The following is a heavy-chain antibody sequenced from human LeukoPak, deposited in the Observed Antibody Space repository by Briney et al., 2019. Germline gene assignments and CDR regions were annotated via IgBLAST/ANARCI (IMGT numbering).Heavy chain of an antibody. CDR2: ISSSSFTI. V-gene: IGHV3-48*01. D-gene: IGHD6-6*01. CDR3: AREIGSSYYYYYYMDV. CDR1: GFTFSNYA. Sequence: PGGSLRLSCAASGFTFSNYAMNWVRQAPGKGLEWLSFISSSSFTIYYADSVKGRSTISRDDAKNSLYLQINSLRADDTAVYYCAREIGSSYYYYYYMDVWGKGTTVTVSS. J-gene: IGHJ6*03.